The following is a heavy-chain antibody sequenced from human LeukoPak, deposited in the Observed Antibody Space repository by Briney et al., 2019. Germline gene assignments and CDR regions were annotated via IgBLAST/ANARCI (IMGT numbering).Heavy chain of an antibody. Sequence: ASVKVSCKASGYTFTGYYMHWVRQAPAQGLEWMGWINPNSGGTNYAQKFQGRVTMTRDTSISTAYMELSRLRSDDTAVYYCARDAVRYSSGWYPGYWGQGTLVTVSS. CDR2: INPNSGGT. CDR1: GYTFTGYY. D-gene: IGHD6-19*01. CDR3: ARDAVRYSSGWYPGY. J-gene: IGHJ4*02. V-gene: IGHV1-2*02.